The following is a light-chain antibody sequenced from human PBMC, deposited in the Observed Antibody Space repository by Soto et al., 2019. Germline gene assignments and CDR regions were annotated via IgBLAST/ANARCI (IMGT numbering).Light chain of an antibody. Sequence: DIQMTQSPSTLSASVGDRVTISCRASQSISTWLAWYQQKPGKAPNLLIYKASTLQSGVPSRFSGSGSGTDIALTISSLQPDDFATYYCQQYNTYSRTFGQGTKVEIE. CDR2: KAS. J-gene: IGKJ1*01. CDR1: QSISTW. V-gene: IGKV1-5*03. CDR3: QQYNTYSRT.